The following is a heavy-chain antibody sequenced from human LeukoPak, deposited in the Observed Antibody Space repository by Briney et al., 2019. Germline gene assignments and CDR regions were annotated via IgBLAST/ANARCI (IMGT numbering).Heavy chain of an antibody. V-gene: IGHV4-4*09. J-gene: IGHJ5*02. Sequence: SETLSLTCTVSGGSISSYYWTWIRQPPGKGLEWIGYIYTSGSTNYNPSLKSRVTISVDTSKNQFSLKLSSVTAADTAVYYCARLKVWFDPWGRGTLVTVSS. CDR1: GGSISSYY. CDR3: ARLKVWFDP. CDR2: IYTSGST.